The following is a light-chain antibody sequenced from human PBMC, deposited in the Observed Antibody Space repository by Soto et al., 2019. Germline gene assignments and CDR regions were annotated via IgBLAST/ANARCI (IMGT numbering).Light chain of an antibody. Sequence: DIPMTQSPSTLSASVGDRATITCRASQSLNSLLAWYQQKPGRAPKLLIYDASTLESGVPSRFSGSGSGTEFTLTISSLQTDDFATYYCQQYNSYSSWTFGQGTKVDIK. V-gene: IGKV1-5*01. CDR1: QSLNSL. J-gene: IGKJ1*01. CDR3: QQYNSYSSWT. CDR2: DAS.